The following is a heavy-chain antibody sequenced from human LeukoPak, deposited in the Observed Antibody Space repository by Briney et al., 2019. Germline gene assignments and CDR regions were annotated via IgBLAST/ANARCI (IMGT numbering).Heavy chain of an antibody. CDR1: GFSLSTSGVG. CDR3: AHRNILTGWNWFDP. Sequence: SGPTLVKPTQTLTLTCTFSGFSLSTSGVGVGWIRQPPGKALEWLALIYWDDDKRYSPSLKSRLTLNKDTSKNQVVLTMTNMDPVDTATYYCAHRNILTGWNWFDPWGQGTLVTVSS. V-gene: IGHV2-5*02. J-gene: IGHJ5*02. CDR2: IYWDDDK. D-gene: IGHD3-9*01.